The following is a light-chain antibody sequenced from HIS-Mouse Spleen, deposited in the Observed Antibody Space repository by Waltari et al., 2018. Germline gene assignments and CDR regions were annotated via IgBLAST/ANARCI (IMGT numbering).Light chain of an antibody. CDR1: SSDVGGYNY. J-gene: IGLJ1*01. V-gene: IGLV2-11*01. CDR2: EVS. Sequence: QSALTQPRSVSGSPGQSVTISCTGTSSDVGGYNYVSWYQQHPGKAPKPMIYEVSKRPSGVPDRFSGSKSGNTASLTISGLQAEDEADYYCCSYAGSYTYVFGTGTKVTVL. CDR3: CSYAGSYTYV.